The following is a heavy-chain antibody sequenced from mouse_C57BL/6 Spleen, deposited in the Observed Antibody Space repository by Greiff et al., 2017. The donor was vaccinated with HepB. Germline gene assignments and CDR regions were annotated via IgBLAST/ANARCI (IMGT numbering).Heavy chain of an antibody. CDR3: ASGGYDYDGGYWYFDV. V-gene: IGHV1-53*01. CDR2: INPSNGGT. Sequence: QVQLKQSGTELVKPGASVKLSCKASGYTFTSYWMHWVKQRPGQGLEWIGNINPSNGGTNYNEKFKSKATLTVDKSSSTAYMQLSSLTSEDSAVYYCASGGYDYDGGYWYFDVWGTGTTVTVSS. D-gene: IGHD2-4*01. J-gene: IGHJ1*03. CDR1: GYTFTSYW.